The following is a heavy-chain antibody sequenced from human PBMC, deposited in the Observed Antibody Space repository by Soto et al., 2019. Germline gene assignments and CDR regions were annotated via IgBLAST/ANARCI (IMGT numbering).Heavy chain of an antibody. J-gene: IGHJ5*02. Sequence: SETLSLTCTVSGGSISSGDYYWSWIRQPPGKGLEWIGYIYYSGSTYYNPSLKSRVTISVDTSKNQFSLKLSSVTAADTAVYYCARDPYYYDSSGYPASPWFDPWGQGTLVTGSS. CDR1: GGSISSGDYY. V-gene: IGHV4-30-4*01. CDR2: IYYSGST. CDR3: ARDPYYYDSSGYPASPWFDP. D-gene: IGHD3-22*01.